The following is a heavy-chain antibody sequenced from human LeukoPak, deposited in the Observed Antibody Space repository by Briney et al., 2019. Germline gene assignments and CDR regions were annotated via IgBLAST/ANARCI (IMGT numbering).Heavy chain of an antibody. Sequence: SETLSLTCTVSGGSISSSSYYWGWIRQPPGKGLEWIGSIYYSGSTYYNPSLKSRVTISVDTSKNQFSLKLSSVTAADTAVYYCARGPRQGSSWYGERHYFDYWGQGTLVTVSS. J-gene: IGHJ4*02. D-gene: IGHD6-13*01. V-gene: IGHV4-39*07. CDR1: GGSISSSSYY. CDR3: ARGPRQGSSWYGERHYFDY. CDR2: IYYSGST.